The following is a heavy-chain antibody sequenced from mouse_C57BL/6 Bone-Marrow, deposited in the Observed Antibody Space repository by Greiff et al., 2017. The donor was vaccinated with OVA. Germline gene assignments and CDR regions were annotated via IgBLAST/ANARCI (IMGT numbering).Heavy chain of an antibody. J-gene: IGHJ3*01. CDR3: VMVSWFAY. CDR2: IRSKSNNYAT. V-gene: IGHV10-1*01. D-gene: IGHD2-2*01. Sequence: EVKLVESGGGLVQPKGSLTLSCAASGFRFHTYAMNWVRQAPGKGLEWVARIRSKSNNYATYYADSVKDRFTISRDDSESMLYLQMNNLKTEDTAMYYCVMVSWFAYWGQGTLVTVSA. CDR1: GFRFHTYA.